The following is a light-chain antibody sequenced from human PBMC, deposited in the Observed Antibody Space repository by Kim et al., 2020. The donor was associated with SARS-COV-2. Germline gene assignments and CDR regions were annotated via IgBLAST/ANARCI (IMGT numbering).Light chain of an antibody. J-gene: IGKJ1*01. CDR1: QSISSW. CDR3: QQYKSYSWT. CDR2: DAS. V-gene: IGKV1-5*01. Sequence: ACVGDRFTITCRASQSISSWLAWYQQKPGRAPKLLIYDASSLESGVPSRFSGSGSGTEFTLTLSSLQPDDFATYYCQQYKSYSWTFGQGTKVDIK.